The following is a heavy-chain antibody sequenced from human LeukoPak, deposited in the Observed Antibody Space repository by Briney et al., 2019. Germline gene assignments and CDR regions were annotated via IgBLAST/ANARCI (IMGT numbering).Heavy chain of an antibody. D-gene: IGHD2-15*01. J-gene: IGHJ6*03. V-gene: IGHV4-4*07. CDR2: IYTSGST. Sequence: PSETLSLTCTVSGGSISSYYWSWIRQPAGKGLEWIGRIYTSGSTNYNPSLKSRVTISVDTSKNRFSLKLSSVTAADTAVYYCASDRSGGTPYYYYYYMDVWGKGTTVTVSS. CDR1: GGSISSYY. CDR3: ASDRSGGTPYYYYYYMDV.